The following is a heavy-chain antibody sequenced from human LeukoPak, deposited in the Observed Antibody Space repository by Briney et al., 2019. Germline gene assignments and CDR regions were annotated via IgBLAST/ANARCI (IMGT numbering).Heavy chain of an antibody. Sequence: PGGSLGLSCAASGFTVSSKYMSWVRQAPGKGLEWVSVLYSGGDTYYADSVKGRFTISRDNSKNSLYLQMNSLRAEDTAVYYCARDRRQWLVRNRPFDYWGQGTLVTVSS. CDR2: LYSGGDT. V-gene: IGHV3-66*01. CDR3: ARDRRQWLVRNRPFDY. D-gene: IGHD6-19*01. J-gene: IGHJ4*02. CDR1: GFTVSSKY.